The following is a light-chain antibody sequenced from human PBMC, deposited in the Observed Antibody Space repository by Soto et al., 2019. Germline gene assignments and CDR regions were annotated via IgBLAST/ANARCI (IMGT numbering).Light chain of an antibody. CDR1: SSDVGGYNY. J-gene: IGLJ2*01. V-gene: IGLV2-14*01. CDR2: DVS. CDR3: TSRTSTSTRV. Sequence: QSALTQPASVSGSPGQSITISCTGTSSDVGGYNYVSWYQQHPGKAPKLMIYDVSNRPSGVSNRFSGSKSGNTASLPISGLQPEDEADYYCTSRTSTSTRVFGGGTTLTVL.